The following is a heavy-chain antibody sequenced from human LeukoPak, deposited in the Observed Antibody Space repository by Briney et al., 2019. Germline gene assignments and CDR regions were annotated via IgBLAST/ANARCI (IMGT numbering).Heavy chain of an antibody. Sequence: ASVKVSCKASGYTFTSYDINWVRQATGQGLEWMGWMNPNSGNTGYAQKFLGRVTITRNTSISTAYMELSSLRSEDTAVYYCARGGSYWRDAFDIWGKGTMVTVSS. CDR3: ARGGSYWRDAFDI. CDR2: MNPNSGNT. CDR1: GYTFTSYD. D-gene: IGHD1-26*01. J-gene: IGHJ3*02. V-gene: IGHV1-8*03.